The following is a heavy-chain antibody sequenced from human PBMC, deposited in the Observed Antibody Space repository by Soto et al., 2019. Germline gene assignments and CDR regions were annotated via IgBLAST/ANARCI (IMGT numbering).Heavy chain of an antibody. J-gene: IGHJ6*02. CDR2: ITHDGSST. D-gene: IGHD2-2*01. Sequence: PGGSLRLSCVASGLSFSNYWMHWVRQAPGQGPVWVSHITHDGSSTTYADSVKGRFTISRDNARNTLYLQVNSLRVEDTAVYYCARVAGRCSTTACELYGMDVWGQGTTVTV. CDR1: GLSFSNYW. CDR3: ARVAGRCSTTACELYGMDV. V-gene: IGHV3-74*01.